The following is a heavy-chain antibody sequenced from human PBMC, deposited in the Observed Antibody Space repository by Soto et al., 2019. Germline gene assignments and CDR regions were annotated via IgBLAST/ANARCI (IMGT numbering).Heavy chain of an antibody. V-gene: IGHV3-48*01. D-gene: IGHD2-21*01. CDR2: ISSSSSTI. J-gene: IGHJ1*01. CDR3: ARGAVVIAIRYFQH. Sequence: GGSLRLSCAASGFTFSSYSMNWVRQAPGKGLEWVSYISSSSSTIYYADSVKGRFTISRDNAKNSLYLQMNSLRAEDTAVYYCARGAVVIAIRYFQHWGQGTVVTVSS. CDR1: GFTFSSYS.